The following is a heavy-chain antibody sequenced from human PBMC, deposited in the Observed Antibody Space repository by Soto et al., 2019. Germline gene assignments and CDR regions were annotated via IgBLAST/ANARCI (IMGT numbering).Heavy chain of an antibody. Sequence: SETLSLTCAVSGGSIDSGAFSLSWIRQPPGKGLEWIGYVTHSGTAYSIPSLNGRLTLSVDSSQTQFSLKLTSVTAADSAFYYCTRIHWAQSSLDYWGRGILVTVSS. CDR3: TRIHWAQSSLDY. CDR1: GGSIDSGAFS. D-gene: IGHD6-19*01. J-gene: IGHJ4*02. V-gene: IGHV4-30-2*01. CDR2: VTHSGTA.